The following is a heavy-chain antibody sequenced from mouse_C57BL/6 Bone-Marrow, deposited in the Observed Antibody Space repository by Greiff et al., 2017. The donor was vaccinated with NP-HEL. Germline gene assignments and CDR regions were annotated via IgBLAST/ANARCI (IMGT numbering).Heavy chain of an antibody. CDR1: GFTFSSYA. CDR3: ARDVGDGYLAWFAY. D-gene: IGHD2-3*01. J-gene: IGHJ3*01. V-gene: IGHV5-4*01. Sequence: EVQLVESGGGLVKPGGSLKLSCAASGFTFSSYAMSWVRQTPEKRLEWVATISDGGSYTYYPDNVKGRFTISRDNAKNNLYLQMSHLKSEDTAMYYCARDVGDGYLAWFAYWGQGTLVTVSA. CDR2: ISDGGSYT.